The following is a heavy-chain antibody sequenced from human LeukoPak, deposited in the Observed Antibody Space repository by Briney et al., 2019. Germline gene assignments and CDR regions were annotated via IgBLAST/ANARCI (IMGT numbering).Heavy chain of an antibody. CDR2: IYYSGST. J-gene: IGHJ5*02. Sequence: SETLSLTCTVSGGSISSYYWSWIRQPPGKGLEWIGYIYYSGSTNYNPSLKSRVTISVDTSKNQFPLKLSSVTAADTAVYYCARTKGGFRGYCSGGSCKNPNWFDPWGQGTLVTVSS. CDR1: GGSISSYY. V-gene: IGHV4-59*01. D-gene: IGHD2-15*01. CDR3: ARTKGGFRGYCSGGSCKNPNWFDP.